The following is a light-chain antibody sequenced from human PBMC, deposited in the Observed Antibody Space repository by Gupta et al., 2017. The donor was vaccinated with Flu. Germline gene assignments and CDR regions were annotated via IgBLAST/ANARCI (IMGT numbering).Light chain of an antibody. J-gene: IGLJ3*02. CDR1: SGHSDYA. CDR2: VNSDGSH. Sequence: VKLTGTLSSGHSDYAIAWHQQQPEKGPRFLTKVNSDGSHNKGDGIPDRFSGSSSGTERYLTISSLQAEDETDYHCQTWSAGIHVFGGGTKLTVL. CDR3: QTWSAGIHV. V-gene: IGLV4-69*01.